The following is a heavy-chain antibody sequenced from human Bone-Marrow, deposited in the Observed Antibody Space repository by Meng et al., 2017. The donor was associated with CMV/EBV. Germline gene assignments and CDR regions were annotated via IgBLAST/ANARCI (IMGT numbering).Heavy chain of an antibody. CDR2: IRSKANNYAT. J-gene: IGHJ4*02. D-gene: IGHD6-13*01. Sequence: GGSLRLSCAASGFTFSSYWMSWVRQASGKGLEWVGRIRSKANNYATAYAASVKGRFTISRDDSKNTAYLQMNSLKTEDTAVYYCTRLGNSWLLDYWGQGTLVTVSS. CDR1: GFTFSSYW. V-gene: IGHV3-73*01. CDR3: TRLGNSWLLDY.